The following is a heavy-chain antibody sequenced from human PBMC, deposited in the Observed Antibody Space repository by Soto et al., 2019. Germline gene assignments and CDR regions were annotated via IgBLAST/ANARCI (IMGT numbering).Heavy chain of an antibody. CDR1: GYTFTSYD. V-gene: IGHV1-8*01. Sequence: ASVKVSCKASGYTFTSYDINWVRQATGQGLEWMGWMNPNSGNTGYAQKFQGRVTMTRNTSISTAYMELSSLRSEDTAAYYCARARTGTTGYYGMDVWGQGTTVTVSS. J-gene: IGHJ6*02. CDR2: MNPNSGNT. CDR3: ARARTGTTGYYGMDV. D-gene: IGHD1-1*01.